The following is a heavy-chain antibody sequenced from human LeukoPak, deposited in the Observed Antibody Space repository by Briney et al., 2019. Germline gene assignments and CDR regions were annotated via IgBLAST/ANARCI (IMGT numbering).Heavy chain of an antibody. D-gene: IGHD3-10*01. J-gene: IGHJ4*02. CDR3: ASVAPEPKLTMVRGAQE. V-gene: IGHV4-34*01. CDR2: INHSGST. Sequence: SETLSLTCAVYGGSFSGYYWSWIRQPPGEGLEWIGEINHSGSTNYNPSLKSRVTISVDTSKNQFSLKLSSVTAADTAVYYCASVAPEPKLTMVRGAQEWGQGTLVTVSS. CDR1: GGSFSGYY.